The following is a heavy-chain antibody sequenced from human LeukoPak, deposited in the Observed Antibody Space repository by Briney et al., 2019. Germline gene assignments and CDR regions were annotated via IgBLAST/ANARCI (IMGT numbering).Heavy chain of an antibody. J-gene: IGHJ4*02. CDR3: ARVHIAAAASLGY. V-gene: IGHV7-4-1*02. CDR1: GYTFTIYA. Sequence: GASVGVSCKASGYTFTIYAMSWVRQAPGQGLEWLGWINTNTGTPTYAQGFTGRFVFSLDTSVSTAYLQISSLKAEDTAVYYCARVHIAAAASLGYWGQGTLVTVSS. D-gene: IGHD6-13*01. CDR2: INTNTGTP.